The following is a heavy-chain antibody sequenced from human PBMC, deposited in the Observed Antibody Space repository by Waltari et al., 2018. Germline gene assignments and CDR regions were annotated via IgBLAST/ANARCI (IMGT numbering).Heavy chain of an antibody. D-gene: IGHD2-2*01. Sequence: QVQLVESGGGVVQPGGSLRLSCAASGFTFSSYGMHWVRQAPGKGLEWVALIRDDGGKKYYADTVKSEFTSYRDNSKNTLYLQMNSRRTEDTAVYYCAKALVPAAVNWFDPWGQGTLVTVSS. J-gene: IGHJ5*02. CDR1: GFTFSSYG. CDR2: IRDDGGKK. V-gene: IGHV3-30*02. CDR3: AKALVPAAVNWFDP.